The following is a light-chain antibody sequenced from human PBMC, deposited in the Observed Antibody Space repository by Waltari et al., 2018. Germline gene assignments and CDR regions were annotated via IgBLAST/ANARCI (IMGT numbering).Light chain of an antibody. J-gene: IGLJ3*02. CDR2: EVT. Sequence: QSALTQPPSVSGSPGQSVTISCPGTSIDVGNYNHVSWYQQSPGTAPKLIIYEVTNRPSGVPDRFSGSKSGNTASLTISGLQAEDESDYYCSSSTSSITWVFGGGTKLTVL. V-gene: IGLV2-18*02. CDR3: SSSTSSITWV. CDR1: SIDVGNYNH.